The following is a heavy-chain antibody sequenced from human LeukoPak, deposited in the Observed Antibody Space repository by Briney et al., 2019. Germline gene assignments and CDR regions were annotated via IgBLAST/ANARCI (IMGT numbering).Heavy chain of an antibody. CDR3: ARQGAGGYQYYYYMDV. J-gene: IGHJ6*03. Sequence: SETLSLTCTVSGGSISSSSYYWGWIRQPPGKGLEWIGSIYYSGSTYHNPSLKSRVTISVDTSKNQFSLKLSSVTAADTAVYYCARQGAGGYQYYYYMDVWGKGTTVTVSS. D-gene: IGHD2-8*02. CDR1: GGSISSSSYY. V-gene: IGHV4-39*01. CDR2: IYYSGST.